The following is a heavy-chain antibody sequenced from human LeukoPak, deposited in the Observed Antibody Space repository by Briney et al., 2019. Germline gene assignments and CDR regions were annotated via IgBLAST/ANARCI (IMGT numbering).Heavy chain of an antibody. D-gene: IGHD6-6*01. CDR2: IYCSGST. CDR1: GGSISSYY. J-gene: IGHJ4*02. V-gene: IGHV4-59*08. Sequence: SETLSLTCTVSGGSISSYYWSWIRQPPGKGLEWIGYIYCSGSTNYNPSLKSRVTISVDTSKNQFSLKLSSVTAADTAVYYCASAPYSTSAVYWGQGTLVTVSS. CDR3: ASAPYSTSAVY.